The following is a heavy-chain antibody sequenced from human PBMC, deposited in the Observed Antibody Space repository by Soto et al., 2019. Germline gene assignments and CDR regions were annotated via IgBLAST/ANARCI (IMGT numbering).Heavy chain of an antibody. D-gene: IGHD4-17*01. CDR3: ARYMTTVTTRFDYYSYYGMDV. CDR2: MYYSGSS. CDR1: GGSISSYY. J-gene: IGHJ6*02. V-gene: IGHV4-59*01. Sequence: SETLSLTCTVSGGSISSYYCSWIRQPPRKGLEWVGDMYYSGSSNYNPYLKSRVTISVDTSKNQFFLQLSSVTAAAPAVYYCARYMTTVTTRFDYYSYYGMDVWGQGTTVTVSS.